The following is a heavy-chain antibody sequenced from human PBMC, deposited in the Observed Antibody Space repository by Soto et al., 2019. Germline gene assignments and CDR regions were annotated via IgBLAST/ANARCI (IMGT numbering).Heavy chain of an antibody. Sequence: SGPTLVNPTQTLTLTCTFSGFSLSTSQVGVGWIRQPPGKALEWLAHVYWNDDKYYSLSLKSRLTISKDTSKSQVVLTMTNMDPVDTATYYRAHPNTRGYYFDYWGQGALVTVSS. CDR3: AHPNTRGYYFDY. V-gene: IGHV2-5*01. CDR1: GFSLSTSQVG. J-gene: IGHJ4*02. CDR2: VYWNDDK.